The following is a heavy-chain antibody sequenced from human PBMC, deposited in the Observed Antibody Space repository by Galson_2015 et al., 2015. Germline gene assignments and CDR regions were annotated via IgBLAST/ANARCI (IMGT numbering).Heavy chain of an antibody. D-gene: IGHD4-17*01. V-gene: IGHV4-59*01. J-gene: IGHJ5*02. CDR3: ARATTYGDYVP. CDR2: IYYSGST. Sequence: ETLSLTCTVSGGSISSYYWSWIRQPPGKGLEWIGYIYYSGSTNYNPSLKSRVTISVDMSKNHFSLNLTSVTAADTAVCYCARATTYGDYVPWGRGTLVTVSS. CDR1: GGSISSYY.